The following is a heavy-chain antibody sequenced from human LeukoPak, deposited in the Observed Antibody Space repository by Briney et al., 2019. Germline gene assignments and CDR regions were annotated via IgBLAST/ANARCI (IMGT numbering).Heavy chain of an antibody. D-gene: IGHD6-13*01. J-gene: IGHJ4*02. CDR2: ISYDGSNK. CDR3: ARDPPYSSSWYHFDY. Sequence: GGSLRLSCAASGFTFSSYAMHWVRQAPDKGLEWVAVISYDGSNKYYADSVKGRFTISRDNSKNTLYLQMNSLRAEDTAVYYCARDPPYSSSWYHFDYWGQGTLATVSS. CDR1: GFTFSSYA. V-gene: IGHV3-30-3*01.